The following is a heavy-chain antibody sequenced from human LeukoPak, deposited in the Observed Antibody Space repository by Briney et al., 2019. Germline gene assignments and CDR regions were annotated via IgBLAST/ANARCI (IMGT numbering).Heavy chain of an antibody. CDR2: ISTNGGRT. Sequence: SGGSLRLSCAASGFTFRSYGTHWVRQAPGKGLEYVSTISTNGGRTYYANSVKGRFTISRDNSKNTVYLQMGSLRAEDMAVYYCARERRGDDAFDIWGQGTMVTVSS. D-gene: IGHD3-10*01. V-gene: IGHV3-64*01. CDR3: ARERRGDDAFDI. J-gene: IGHJ3*02. CDR1: GFTFRSYG.